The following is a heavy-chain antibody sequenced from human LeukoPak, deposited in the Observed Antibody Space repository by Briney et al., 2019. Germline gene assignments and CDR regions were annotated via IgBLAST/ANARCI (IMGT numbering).Heavy chain of an antibody. J-gene: IGHJ4*02. Sequence: GGSLRLSCAASGFPFSSYAMSWVRQAPGKGLEWVSVISDSGGRTYSAASVKGRFTISRDNSKDTLYLQMNSLRAEDTAVYYCAKYGPQDSGSSHFDYWGQGALVTVSS. CDR2: ISDSGGRT. V-gene: IGHV3-23*01. CDR3: AKYGPQDSGSSHFDY. CDR1: GFPFSSYA. D-gene: IGHD1-26*01.